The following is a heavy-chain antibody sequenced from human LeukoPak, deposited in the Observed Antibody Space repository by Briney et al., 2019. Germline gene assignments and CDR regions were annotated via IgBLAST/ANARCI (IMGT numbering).Heavy chain of an antibody. CDR2: ISYDGSNK. V-gene: IGHV3-30-3*01. J-gene: IGHJ4*02. Sequence: PGGSLRLSCAASGFTFSSYAMHWVRQAPGKGLEWVAVISYDGSNKYYADSVKGRFTISRDNSKNTLYLQMNSLRAEDTAVYYCARGMIVVMYYFDYWGQGTLVTVSS. CDR3: ARGMIVVMYYFDY. D-gene: IGHD3-22*01. CDR1: GFTFSSYA.